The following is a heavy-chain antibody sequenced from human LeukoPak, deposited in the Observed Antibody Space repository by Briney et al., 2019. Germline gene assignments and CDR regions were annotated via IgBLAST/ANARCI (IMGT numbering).Heavy chain of an antibody. Sequence: EASVKVSCKASGYNFTDCYIHWVRLAPGQGLEWMGWINPKSGGTNYAQKFQGWVTMTRDTSIATAYMELSRLRSADTAVYYCARLVSRGFYHGFDILGRGKNGNVSS. D-gene: IGHD6-13*01. CDR1: GYNFTDCY. J-gene: IGHJ3*02. CDR3: ARLVSRGFYHGFDI. CDR2: INPKSGGT. V-gene: IGHV1-2*04.